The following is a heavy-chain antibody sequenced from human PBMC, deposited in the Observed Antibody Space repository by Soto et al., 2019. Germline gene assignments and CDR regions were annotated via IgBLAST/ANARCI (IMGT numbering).Heavy chain of an antibody. Sequence: QVQLVQSGAAVKKPWSSVKVSCKASGGTFSSYAISWVRQAPGQGREWMGGIIPIFGTANYAQKFQGRVTITADESTSTAYMELSSLRSEDTAVYYCASVGIATAAGTYYDYYGMDVWGQGTTVTVSS. J-gene: IGHJ6*02. CDR2: IIPIFGTA. CDR1: GGTFSSYA. V-gene: IGHV1-69*01. D-gene: IGHD6-13*01. CDR3: ASVGIATAAGTYYDYYGMDV.